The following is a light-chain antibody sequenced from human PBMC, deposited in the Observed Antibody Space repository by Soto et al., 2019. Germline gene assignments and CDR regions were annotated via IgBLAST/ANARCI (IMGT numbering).Light chain of an antibody. J-gene: IGLJ2*01. Sequence: QSVLTQPPSASGTPGLRVTFSCSGSSSNIGSKPVTWYQLLPGTAPKLLIYDNERPSGVPDRFSGSKSGTSASLAISGLQSDDEADYYCAAWDASLNGVVFGGGTKVTVL. V-gene: IGLV1-44*01. CDR2: DN. CDR3: AAWDASLNGVV. CDR1: SSNIGSKP.